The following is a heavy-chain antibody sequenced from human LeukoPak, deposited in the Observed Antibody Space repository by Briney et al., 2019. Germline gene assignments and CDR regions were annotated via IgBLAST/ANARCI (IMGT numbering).Heavy chain of an antibody. CDR1: GFTFSSYA. CDR3: AKDLYSSSWYAFDY. J-gene: IGHJ4*02. CDR2: ISGSGGST. V-gene: IGHV3-23*01. D-gene: IGHD6-13*01. Sequence: GGSLRLSCAASGFTFSSYAMSWVRQAPGKGLEWVSAISGSGGSTYYADSVKGRFTISRDNSKNTLYLQMNSLRGEGTAVYYCAKDLYSSSWYAFDYWGQGTLVTVSS.